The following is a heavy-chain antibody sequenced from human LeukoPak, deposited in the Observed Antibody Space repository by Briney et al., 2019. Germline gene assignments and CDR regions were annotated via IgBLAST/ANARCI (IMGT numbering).Heavy chain of an antibody. V-gene: IGHV3-7*01. CDR2: IKQDGSAK. Sequence: GGSLRLSCAASGFTFSTYWMNWVRQAPGKGLEWVANIKQDGSAKLYADSVKGRFTISRDNAKTSLYLQMNSLRAEDTAVYYCVRGWADTVMSRMDSWGQGTRVTVSS. J-gene: IGHJ4*02. CDR3: VRGWADTVMSRMDS. D-gene: IGHD3-16*01. CDR1: GFTFSTYW.